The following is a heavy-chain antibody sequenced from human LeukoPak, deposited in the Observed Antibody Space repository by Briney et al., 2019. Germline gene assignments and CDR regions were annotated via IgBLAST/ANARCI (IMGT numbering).Heavy chain of an antibody. D-gene: IGHD1-7*01. CDR2: IYYSGST. CDR1: GGSISSSSYY. V-gene: IGHV4-39*07. Sequence: SETLSLTRTVSGGSISSSSYYWGWVRQPPGEWLGWIGSIYYSGSTNKNPSRKTRVTISEDTSKNQFSRKLSSVTPADTAVYYCAGVGTGTYYYYYYYMDVWGKGTTVTVSS. J-gene: IGHJ6*03. CDR3: AGVGTGTYYYYYYYMDV.